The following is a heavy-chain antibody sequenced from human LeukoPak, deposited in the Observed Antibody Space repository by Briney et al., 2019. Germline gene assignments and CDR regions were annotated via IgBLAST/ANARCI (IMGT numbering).Heavy chain of an antibody. V-gene: IGHV3-23*01. Sequence: PGGSLRLSCAVSGFIFKDFPMTWVRQAPGKGLEWLSAISAGGDLTFHADSLKGRFAISRDNSKNTLYLQMTGLRAGDTAEYYCAKSLFTSATGTGRAFHIWGQGTMVTVSS. J-gene: IGHJ3*02. CDR2: ISAGGDLT. D-gene: IGHD1-1*01. CDR3: AKSLFTSATGTGRAFHI. CDR1: GFIFKDFP.